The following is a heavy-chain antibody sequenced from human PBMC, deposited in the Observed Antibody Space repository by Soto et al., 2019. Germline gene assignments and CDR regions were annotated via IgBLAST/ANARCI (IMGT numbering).Heavy chain of an antibody. V-gene: IGHV4-30-4*01. CDR1: GGSISSGDYY. J-gene: IGHJ4*02. D-gene: IGHD5-12*01. Sequence: SETLSLTCTVSGGSISSGDYYWSWIRQPPGKGLEWIGYIYYSGSTYYNPSLQSRLTLLVDTSKNQFSLKLSSVTAADTAVYYCVRHAQWIIRAYWGQGSLVTVSS. CDR2: IYYSGST. CDR3: VRHAQWIIRAY.